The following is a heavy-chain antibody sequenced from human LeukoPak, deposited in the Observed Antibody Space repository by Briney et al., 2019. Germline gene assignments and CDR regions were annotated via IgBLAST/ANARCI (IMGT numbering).Heavy chain of an antibody. CDR2: NGTDQHTT. Sequence: GGSLRLSCAASGFTFTSYAMTWVRQAPGKGLEWVSSNGTDQHTTWYADSVKGRFTISRDNSKDTLFLQMNSLRAEDTAVYYCTRCGAATGLGYFDFWGRGT. CDR1: GFTFTSYA. V-gene: IGHV3-23*01. J-gene: IGHJ4*02. CDR3: TRCGAATGLGYFDF. D-gene: IGHD6-13*01.